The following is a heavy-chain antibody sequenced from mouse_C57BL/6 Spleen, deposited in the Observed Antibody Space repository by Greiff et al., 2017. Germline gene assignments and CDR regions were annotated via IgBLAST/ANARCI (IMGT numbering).Heavy chain of an antibody. D-gene: IGHD1-1*01. V-gene: IGHV10-3*01. Sequence: EVQRVESGGGLVQPKGSLKLSCAASGFTFNTYAMHWVRQAPGKGLEWVARIRSKSSHYATYYADSVKDRFTISRDDSQSMLYLQMNNLKTEDTAMYYCVRYTIYYYGSSYPCYSMDYWGQGTSVTVSS. CDR2: IRSKSSHYAT. CDR3: VRYTIYYYGSSYPCYSMDY. J-gene: IGHJ4*01. CDR1: GFTFNTYA.